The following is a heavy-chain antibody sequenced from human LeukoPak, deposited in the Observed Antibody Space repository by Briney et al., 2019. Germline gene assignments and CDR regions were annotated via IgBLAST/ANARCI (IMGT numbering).Heavy chain of an antibody. CDR3: ASGSLGHYYDSSGYEY. D-gene: IGHD3-22*01. J-gene: IGHJ4*02. V-gene: IGHV3-30*03. Sequence: GGSLRLSCVASGLSFGNYWMDWVRQAPGKGLEWVGGIKFDGIQEFYADSVKGRFTVSKDTSKNTLHLQMDSLRAEDTAVYYCASGSLGHYYDSSGYEYWGQGTLVTVSS. CDR1: GLSFGNYW. CDR2: IKFDGIQE.